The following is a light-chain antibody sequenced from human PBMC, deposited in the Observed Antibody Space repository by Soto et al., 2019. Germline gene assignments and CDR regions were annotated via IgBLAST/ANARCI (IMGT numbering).Light chain of an antibody. CDR1: QTVSSNY. V-gene: IGKV3-20*01. J-gene: IGKJ1*01. CDR2: DAS. CDR3: QQYGSSTKT. Sequence: ALTQSPGTLSSSPGERANLSCRASQTVSSNYLAWYQQKPGQDPRILIYDASSRATGIPDRFSGSVSGTDFNLTVSSLEPEECAVYDGQQYGSSTKTFGQETQVEIK.